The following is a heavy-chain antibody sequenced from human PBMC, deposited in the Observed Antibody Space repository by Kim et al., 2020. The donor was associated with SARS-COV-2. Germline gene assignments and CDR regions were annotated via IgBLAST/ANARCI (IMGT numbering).Heavy chain of an antibody. CDR1: GFTFSSYW. CDR3: ARDNYGDYGY. CDR2: IREDGSDK. Sequence: GGSLRLSCAASGFTFSSYWMSWVRQAPGKGLEWVANIREDGSDKYYVDSVKGRFTISRDNAENSVYLQMNSLRAEDTAVYYCARDNYGDYGYWGQGTLVTVSS. V-gene: IGHV3-7*01. J-gene: IGHJ4*02. D-gene: IGHD4-17*01.